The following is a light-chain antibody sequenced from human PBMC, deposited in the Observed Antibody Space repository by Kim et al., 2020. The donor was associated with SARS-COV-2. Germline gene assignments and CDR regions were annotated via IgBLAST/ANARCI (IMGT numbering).Light chain of an antibody. CDR3: QAWDSSTVV. CDR2: QDS. CDR1: KLGYKY. J-gene: IGLJ2*01. Sequence: SVSPGQTASITCSGDKLGYKYACWYQQKPGQSPVLVIYQDSKRPSGIPELFSGSNSGNTATLTISGTQAMDEADYYCQAWDSSTVVFGGGTQLTVL. V-gene: IGLV3-1*01.